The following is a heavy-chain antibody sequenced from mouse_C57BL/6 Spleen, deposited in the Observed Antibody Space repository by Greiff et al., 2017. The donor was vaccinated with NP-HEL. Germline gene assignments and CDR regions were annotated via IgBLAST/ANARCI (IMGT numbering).Heavy chain of an antibody. J-gene: IGHJ1*03. Sequence: VQLQQSGPELVKPGASVKISCKASGYAFSSSWMNWVKQRPGKGLEWIGRIYPGDGDTNYNGKFKGKATLTADKSSSTAYMQLSSLTSEDSAVYFCASGSSSWYFDVWGTGTTVTVSS. CDR3: ASGSSSWYFDV. CDR2: IYPGDGDT. CDR1: GYAFSSSW. V-gene: IGHV1-82*01. D-gene: IGHD1-1*01.